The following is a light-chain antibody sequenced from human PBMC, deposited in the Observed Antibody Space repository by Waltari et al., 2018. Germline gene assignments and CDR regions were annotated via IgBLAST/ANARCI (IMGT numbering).Light chain of an antibody. CDR3: AAWDDSLNGPV. CDR1: SSNIGSNP. CDR2: SNN. Sequence: QSVLTQPPSASGTPGQRVTISCSGSSSNIGSNPVNWYHQLPGTAPNLLIYSNNQRPSGGPARFSGSKSGTSASLAISGLQSEDEADYYCAAWDDSLNGPVFGGGTNLTVL. J-gene: IGLJ2*01. V-gene: IGLV1-44*01.